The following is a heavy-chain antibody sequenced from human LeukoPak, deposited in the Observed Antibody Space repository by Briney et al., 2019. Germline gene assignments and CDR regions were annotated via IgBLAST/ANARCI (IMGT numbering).Heavy chain of an antibody. CDR2: IIPILGIA. D-gene: IGHD3-10*01. J-gene: IGHJ5*02. V-gene: IGHV1-69*04. Sequence: ASVKVSCKASGGTFSSYAISWVRQPPGQGLEWMGRIIPILGIANYAQKFQGRVTITADKSTSTAYMELSSLRSEDTAVYYCARPADRGHYNWFDPWGQGTLVTVSS. CDR1: GGTFSSYA. CDR3: ARPADRGHYNWFDP.